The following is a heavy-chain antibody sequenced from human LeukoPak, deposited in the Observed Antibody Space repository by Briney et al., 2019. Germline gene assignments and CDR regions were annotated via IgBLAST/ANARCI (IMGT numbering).Heavy chain of an antibody. CDR2: ISYDGNNK. J-gene: IGHJ2*01. CDR1: GFTFSSYA. Sequence: GGSLRLSCAASGFTFSSYAMDWVRQAPGKGLEWVAVISYDGNNKYYADSVKGRFTISRDDSKNTLYLQMNSLRAEDTAVYYCARDDSGIAARPSYWYFDLWGRGTLVTVSS. D-gene: IGHD6-6*01. CDR3: ARDDSGIAARPSYWYFDL. V-gene: IGHV3-30-3*01.